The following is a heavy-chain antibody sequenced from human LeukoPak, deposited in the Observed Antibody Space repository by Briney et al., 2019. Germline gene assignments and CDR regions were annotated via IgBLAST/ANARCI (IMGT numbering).Heavy chain of an antibody. D-gene: IGHD3-22*01. CDR3: ATLDYYDSSGYYPQYFQH. V-gene: IGHV1-24*01. CDR1: GYTLTELS. Sequence: ASVKVSCKVSGYTLTELSMHWVRQAPGKGLEWMGGSDPEDGETIYAQKFQGRVTMTEDTSTDTAYMELSSLRSEDTAVYYCATLDYYDSSGYYPQYFQHWGQGTLVTVSS. J-gene: IGHJ1*01. CDR2: SDPEDGET.